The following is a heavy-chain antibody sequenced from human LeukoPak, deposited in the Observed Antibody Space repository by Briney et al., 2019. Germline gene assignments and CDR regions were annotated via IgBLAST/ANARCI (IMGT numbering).Heavy chain of an antibody. CDR2: ISAYNGNT. D-gene: IGHD4-17*01. V-gene: IGHV1-18*01. J-gene: IGHJ4*02. Sequence: SVKVSCKASRYTFSNYDINWVRQAPGQGLEWMGWISAYNGNTNYAQKLQGRVTMTTDTSTSTAYMELRSLRSDDTAVYYCARVAYGDFPDYWGQGTLVTVSS. CDR1: RYTFSNYD. CDR3: ARVAYGDFPDY.